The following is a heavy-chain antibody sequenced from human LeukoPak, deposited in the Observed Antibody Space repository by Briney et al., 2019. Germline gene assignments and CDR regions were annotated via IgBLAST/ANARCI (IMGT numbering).Heavy chain of an antibody. V-gene: IGHV4-39*01. CDR2: IFYSGST. J-gene: IGHJ4*02. D-gene: IGHD2-2*01. CDR3: ARLDCTSIRCSFDY. CDR1: GGSISSGSYY. Sequence: SETLSLTCTVSGGSISSGSYYWAWIRQPPGKGLEWIGSIFYSGSTFYNPSLQSRVTMSVDTSKNQFSLRLASVTAADTAVYYCARLDCTSIRCSFDYWGQGTLVTVSS.